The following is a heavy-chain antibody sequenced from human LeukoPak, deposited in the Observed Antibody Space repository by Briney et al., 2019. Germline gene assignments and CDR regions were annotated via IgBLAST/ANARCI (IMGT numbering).Heavy chain of an antibody. D-gene: IGHD5-18*01. CDR1: GFAFSTYS. J-gene: IGHJ4*02. V-gene: IGHV3-74*01. CDR2: LNSDGIGK. CDR3: ARAGFYNGYDY. Sequence: GGSPRLSCEGFGFAFSTYSMHWVRQPPGQGLVWVSRLNSDGIGKDYADSVRGRMTISRDNAKNTFYMYMDSLRPEDTAVYFCARAGFYNGYDYWGPGTLVTVSS.